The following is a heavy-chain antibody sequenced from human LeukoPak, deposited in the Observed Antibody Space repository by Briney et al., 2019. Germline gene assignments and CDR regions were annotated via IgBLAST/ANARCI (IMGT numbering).Heavy chain of an antibody. V-gene: IGHV3-43*02. Sequence: GGSLRLSCVASGLTSHDYAMHWVRQAPGKGLEWVSLISADGGSTFYADSVRGRFSISRDNSKNSLYLQTNSLRTEDTAMYYCAKESGKFDYWGQGTLVAVSS. CDR1: GLTSHDYA. J-gene: IGHJ4*02. CDR2: ISADGGST. CDR3: AKESGKFDY.